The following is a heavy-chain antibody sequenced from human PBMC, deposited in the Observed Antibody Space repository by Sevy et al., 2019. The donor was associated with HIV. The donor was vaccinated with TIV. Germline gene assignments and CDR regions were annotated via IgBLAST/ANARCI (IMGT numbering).Heavy chain of an antibody. V-gene: IGHV3-23*01. Sequence: GGSLRLAWAASGFAVYEYSMRWIRQAPGKGLEWVATLSFGGGKINYTDSGKGRFTISRDNSKNSFYLQMDNLRVEDTALYYCAREGCSRPHDYWGQGTRVTVSS. CDR1: GFAVYEYS. CDR2: LSFGGGKI. CDR3: AREGCSRPHDY. D-gene: IGHD2-8*01. J-gene: IGHJ4*02.